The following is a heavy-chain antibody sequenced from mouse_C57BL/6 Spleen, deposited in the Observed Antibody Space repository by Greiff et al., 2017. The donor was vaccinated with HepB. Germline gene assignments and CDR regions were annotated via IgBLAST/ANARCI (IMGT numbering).Heavy chain of an antibody. CDR1: GFTFSDYY. CDR3: ARRSSRLYYFDY. D-gene: IGHD6-1*01. Sequence: EVKLVESGGGLVQPGGSLKLSCAASGFTFSDYYMYWVRQTPEKRLEWVAYISNGGGSTYYPDTVKGRFTISRDNAKNTLYLQMSRLKSEDTAMYYCARRSSRLYYFDYWGQGTTLTVSS. V-gene: IGHV5-12*01. CDR2: ISNGGGST. J-gene: IGHJ2*01.